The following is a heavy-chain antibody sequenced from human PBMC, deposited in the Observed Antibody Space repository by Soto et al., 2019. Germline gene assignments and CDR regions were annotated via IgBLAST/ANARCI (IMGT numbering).Heavy chain of an antibody. CDR2: IISSISYI. D-gene: IGHD2-2*01. Sequence: GGSLRLSCAASGFTFSSYSMNWVRQAPGKGLEWVSSIISSISYIYYADSVKGRFTISRDNAKNSLYLQMNSLRAEDTALYYCARDQGYCSSTSCYLFDYWGQGTLVTVSS. J-gene: IGHJ4*02. CDR3: ARDQGYCSSTSCYLFDY. CDR1: GFTFSSYS. V-gene: IGHV3-21*01.